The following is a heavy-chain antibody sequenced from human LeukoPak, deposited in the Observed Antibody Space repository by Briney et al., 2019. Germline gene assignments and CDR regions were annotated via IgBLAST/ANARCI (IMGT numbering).Heavy chain of an antibody. D-gene: IGHD1-1*01. Sequence: PSETLSLTCTVSGGSISSYYWSWIRQPPGKGLEWIGYIYNSGSTDYNPSLKSRVTISEDTSNNQFSLKLNFVTAADTAVYYCARASPNWNPPDYWGQGTLVTVSS. J-gene: IGHJ4*02. CDR3: ARASPNWNPPDY. V-gene: IGHV4-59*08. CDR1: GGSISSYY. CDR2: IYNSGST.